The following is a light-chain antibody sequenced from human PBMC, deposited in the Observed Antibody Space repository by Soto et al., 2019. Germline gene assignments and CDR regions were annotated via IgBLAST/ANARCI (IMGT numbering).Light chain of an antibody. CDR3: QQYARPPVT. V-gene: IGKV3-20*01. Sequence: DNVLKQSPGILSLSPRERATFSCRASQSVDNRYLAWYQQKPGQAPRLLIYGTSNRATGVPDRFSGSGSGTDFTLTLSRLVPEDFAVYDCQQYARPPVTFGGGTKVEIK. CDR1: QSVDNRY. CDR2: GTS. J-gene: IGKJ4*01.